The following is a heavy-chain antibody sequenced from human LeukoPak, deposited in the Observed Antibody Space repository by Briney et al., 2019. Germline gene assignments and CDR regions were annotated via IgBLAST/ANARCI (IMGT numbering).Heavy chain of an antibody. CDR1: GGPISSYY. Sequence: SETLSLTCTVSGGPISSYYWNWIRQSPGKGLEWIGYIYYSGSTNYNPSLKSRVTISLDTSKNQFSLKLTSVTAADTAVYYCARQSQGYCSTTSCHSWSDPWGQGALVTVSS. CDR3: ARQSQGYCSTTSCHSWSDP. J-gene: IGHJ5*02. V-gene: IGHV4-59*08. CDR2: IYYSGST. D-gene: IGHD2-2*01.